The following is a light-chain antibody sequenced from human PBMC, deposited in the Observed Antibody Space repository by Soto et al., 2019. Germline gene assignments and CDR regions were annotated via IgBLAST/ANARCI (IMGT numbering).Light chain of an antibody. CDR3: HQYGGWPLT. Sequence: EIGMTQSPVTLTVSPGERATLSCRARQSVRSTYLAWYQQKPGQAPRPLIFGVSNRAAGIPARFSGSGSGTEYNRTISSRQSGDFAEYYCHQYGGWPLTFGGGTKVEIK. J-gene: IGKJ4*01. CDR2: GVS. CDR1: QSVRSTY. V-gene: IGKV3-15*01.